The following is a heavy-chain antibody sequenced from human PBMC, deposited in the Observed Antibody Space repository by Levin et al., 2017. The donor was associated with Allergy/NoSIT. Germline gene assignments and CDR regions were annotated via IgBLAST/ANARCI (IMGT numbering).Heavy chain of an antibody. V-gene: IGHV1-24*01. D-gene: IGHD3-10*01. CDR3: AAYRGGTYFFA. CDR2: FDPEDGNR. Sequence: ASVKVSCKVSGYSLIELSMHWVRQAPGKGLEWMGGFDPEDGNRLYAQKFQGRVTMTEDTSTGTAYMDLSSLSPEDTAIYYCAAYRGGTYFFAWGQGTLVTVSS. CDR1: GYSLIELS. J-gene: IGHJ5*02.